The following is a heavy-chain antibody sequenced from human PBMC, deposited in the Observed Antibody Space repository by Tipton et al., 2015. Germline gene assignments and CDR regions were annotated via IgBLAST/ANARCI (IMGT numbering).Heavy chain of an antibody. CDR2: IYYGGST. J-gene: IGHJ4*02. CDR3: ATHFYDYSGYWDH. V-gene: IGHV4-31*03. D-gene: IGHD3-22*01. CDR1: GGSISSGGYY. Sequence: TLSLTCNVSGGSISSGGYYWSWIRQHPGKGLEWIGYIYYGGSTYYNPSLRSRVIISVDTSKNQFSLNLSSVTAADTAVYYCATHFYDYSGYWDHWGQGTLVTVSS.